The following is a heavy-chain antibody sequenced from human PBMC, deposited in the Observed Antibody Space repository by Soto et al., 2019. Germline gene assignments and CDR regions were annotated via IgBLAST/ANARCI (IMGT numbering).Heavy chain of an antibody. J-gene: IGHJ5*02. CDR3: ARSGPIRYFDWFGGYWFDP. V-gene: IGHV3-48*01. CDR1: GFTFSSYS. Sequence: GGSLRLSCAASGFTFSSYSMNWVRQAPGKGLEWVSYISSSSSTIYYADSVKGRFTISRDNAKNSLYLQMNSLRAEDTAVYYCARSGPIRYFDWFGGYWFDPWGQGTLVTVSS. CDR2: ISSSSSTI. D-gene: IGHD3-9*01.